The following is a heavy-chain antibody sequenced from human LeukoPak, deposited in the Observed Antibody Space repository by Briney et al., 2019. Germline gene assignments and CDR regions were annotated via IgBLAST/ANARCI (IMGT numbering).Heavy chain of an antibody. J-gene: IGHJ3*02. D-gene: IGHD6-6*01. Sequence: ASVKVSCKASGYTFTNYFIHWLRQAPAQGLEWMGWINPKTGDTHSAQKFQGRVTITRNTSISTAYMELSSLRSEDTAVYYCARGLPSRRQLVGDAFDIWGQGTMVTVSS. CDR3: ARGLPSRRQLVGDAFDI. CDR1: GYTFTNYF. CDR2: INPKTGDT. V-gene: IGHV1-8*03.